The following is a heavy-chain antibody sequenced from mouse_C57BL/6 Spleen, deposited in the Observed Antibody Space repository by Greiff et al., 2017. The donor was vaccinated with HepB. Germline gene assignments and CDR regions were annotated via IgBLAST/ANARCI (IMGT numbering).Heavy chain of an antibody. J-gene: IGHJ2*01. CDR2: INPSTGGT. D-gene: IGHD1-1*01. CDR3: ARSGYGSSFDY. CDR1: GYSFTGYY. V-gene: IGHV1-42*01. Sequence: VQLQQSGPELVKPGASVKISCKASGYSFTGYYMNWVKQSPEKSLEWIGEINPSTGGTTYNQKFKAKATLTVDKSSSTAYMQLKSLTSEDSAVYYCARSGYGSSFDYWGQGTTLTVSS.